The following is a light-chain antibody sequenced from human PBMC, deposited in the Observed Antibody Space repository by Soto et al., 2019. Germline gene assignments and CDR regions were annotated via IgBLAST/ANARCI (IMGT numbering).Light chain of an antibody. CDR3: HQYGSSPFT. V-gene: IGKV3-20*01. J-gene: IGKJ3*01. Sequence: EIVLTQSPGTLSLSPGERATLSCRASQSVSSSYLAWYQQKPGQAPRLLIYGASSRATGIPGRFSGSGSWTNVTLTISRLEPQDFAVYYCHQYGSSPFTFGRGTKVDIK. CDR1: QSVSSSY. CDR2: GAS.